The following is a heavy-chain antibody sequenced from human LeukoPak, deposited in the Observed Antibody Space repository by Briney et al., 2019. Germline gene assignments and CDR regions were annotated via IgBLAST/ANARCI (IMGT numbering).Heavy chain of an antibody. CDR3: ARDPGYYGSGTRGAFDI. D-gene: IGHD3-10*01. CDR1: GGSISSFY. V-gene: IGHV4-4*07. J-gene: IGHJ3*02. CDR2: IYTSGSA. Sequence: SETLSLTCTVSGGSISSFYWSWIRQPAGKGLEWIGRIYTSGSANYNPSLKSRVTMSVDTSKNQFSLKLTSVTAADTAVYYCARDPGYYGSGTRGAFDIWGQGTMVTVSS.